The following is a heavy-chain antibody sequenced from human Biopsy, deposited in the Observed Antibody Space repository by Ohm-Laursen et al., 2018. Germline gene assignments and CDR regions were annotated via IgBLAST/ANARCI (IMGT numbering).Heavy chain of an antibody. CDR3: AKDRYPSSWHYYYGMDV. CDR2: ISWNSDSI. V-gene: IGHV3-9*01. D-gene: IGHD6-13*01. J-gene: IGHJ6*02. CDR1: GFSFDNHV. Sequence: SLRLSCAASGFSFDNHVMRWVRQAPGKGLEWVSGISWNSDSIGYADSVKGRFTISRDNAKNSLYLQMNSLRSEDTALYYCAKDRYPSSWHYYYGMDVWGQGTTVTVSS.